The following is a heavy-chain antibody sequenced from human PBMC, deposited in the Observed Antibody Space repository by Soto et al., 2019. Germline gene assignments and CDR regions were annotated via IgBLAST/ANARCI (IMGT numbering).Heavy chain of an antibody. CDR1: GGTFSSYA. CDR2: IITIFGTA. V-gene: IGHV1-69*01. J-gene: IGHJ6*02. CDR3: ARDRDSSSWYYYYGMDV. D-gene: IGHD6-13*01. Sequence: QVQLVQSGAEVKKPGSSVKVSCKASGGTFSSYAISWVRQAPGQGLEWMGGIITIFGTANYAQKFQGRVTITADESTSTAYMELSSLRSEDTAVYYCARDRDSSSWYYYYGMDVWGQGTTVTVSS.